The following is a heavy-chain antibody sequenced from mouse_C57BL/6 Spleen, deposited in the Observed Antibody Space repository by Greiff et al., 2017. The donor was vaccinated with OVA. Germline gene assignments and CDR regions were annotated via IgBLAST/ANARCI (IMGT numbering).Heavy chain of an antibody. CDR2: IYPGDGDT. V-gene: IGHV1-80*01. D-gene: IGHD4-1*01. J-gene: IGHJ3*01. CDR3: ARERGGNWEVYAY. Sequence: QVQLQQSGAELVKPGASVKISCKASGYAFSSYWMNWVKQRPGKGLEWIGQIYPGDGDTNYNGKFKGKATLTADKSSSTAYMQLSSLTSEDSAVYFCARERGGNWEVYAYWGQGTLVTVSA. CDR1: GYAFSSYW.